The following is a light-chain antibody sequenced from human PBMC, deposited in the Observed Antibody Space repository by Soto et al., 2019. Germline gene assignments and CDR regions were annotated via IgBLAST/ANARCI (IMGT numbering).Light chain of an antibody. J-gene: IGKJ4*01. CDR3: HQYVNRSPLT. Sequence: EIVLTQSPANLSVSPGERATLSCRASQSVSSNLAVYQQQHGQAPRRLIFGATTRTANISARFTGSGSGTEVTLPIISLQSEDFAVYYCHQYVNRSPLTFGGGTKVEIK. CDR2: GAT. V-gene: IGKV3-15*01. CDR1: QSVSSN.